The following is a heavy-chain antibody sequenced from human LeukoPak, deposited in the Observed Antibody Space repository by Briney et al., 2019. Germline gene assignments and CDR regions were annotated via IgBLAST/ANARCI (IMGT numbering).Heavy chain of an antibody. CDR3: AGSDVVVVAATRWFDP. CDR1: GGTFSSYA. D-gene: IGHD2-15*01. J-gene: IGHJ5*02. CDR2: IIPIFGTA. Sequence: SVKVSCKASGGTFSSYAISWVRQAPGQGLEWMGGIIPIFGTANYAQKFQGRVTITADKSTSTAYMELSSLRSEDTAVYYCAGSDVVVVAATRWFDPWGQGTLVTVSS. V-gene: IGHV1-69*06.